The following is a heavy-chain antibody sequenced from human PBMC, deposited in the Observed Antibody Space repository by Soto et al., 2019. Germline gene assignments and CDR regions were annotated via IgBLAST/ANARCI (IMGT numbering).Heavy chain of an antibody. CDR3: ARAFGSTMPSLF. V-gene: IGHV4-59*01. CDR2: IYYSGST. J-gene: IGHJ4*02. CDR1: GGYISSYY. Sequence: LSLTCTVSGGYISSYYWTWIRQPPGKGLEWIGYIYYSGSTNYNPSLKSRVTMSIDTSKNQFSLKLSSVTAADTAVYYCARAFGSTMPSLFWGQGTLVPVSS. D-gene: IGHD2-2*01.